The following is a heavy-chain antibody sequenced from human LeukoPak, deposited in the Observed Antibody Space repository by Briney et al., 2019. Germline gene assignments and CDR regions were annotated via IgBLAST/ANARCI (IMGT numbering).Heavy chain of an antibody. CDR2: INTNTGNP. Sequence: ASVKVSCKASGYTFTSYALNWVRQAPGQGLEWMGWINTNTGNPTYAQGFTERFVFYLDTSVSTAYLQISSLKAEDTAVYYCARVSNITMVRGVIGNWFDPWGQGTLVTVSS. D-gene: IGHD3-10*01. V-gene: IGHV7-4-1*02. J-gene: IGHJ5*02. CDR1: GYTFTSYA. CDR3: ARVSNITMVRGVIGNWFDP.